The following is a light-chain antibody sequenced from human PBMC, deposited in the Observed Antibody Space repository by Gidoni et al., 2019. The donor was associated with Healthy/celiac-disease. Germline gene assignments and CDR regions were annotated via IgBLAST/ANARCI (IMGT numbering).Light chain of an antibody. Sequence: EIVLTPYPGTLSLSPGERATLACRASQSVSSSYLAWYQQKPGQAPRLLIYGASSRATGIPDRFSGSGSGTDFTLTISRLEPEDFAVYYCQQYGSSPPLTFGGGTKVEIK. V-gene: IGKV3-20*01. CDR1: QSVSSSY. J-gene: IGKJ4*01. CDR3: QQYGSSPPLT. CDR2: GAS.